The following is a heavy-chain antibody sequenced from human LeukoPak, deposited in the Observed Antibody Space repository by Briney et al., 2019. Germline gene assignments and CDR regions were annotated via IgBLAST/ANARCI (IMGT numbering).Heavy chain of an antibody. Sequence: GASVKVSCKASGYTFTSYGISWVRQAPGQGLEWMGWISAYNGNTNYAQKLQGRVTMTTDTSTSTAYMELRSLRSDDTAVYYCARNPKGVTIFGAVSPGWYYYYMDVWGKGTTVTVSS. CDR3: ARNPKGVTIFGAVSPGWYYYYMDV. J-gene: IGHJ6*03. V-gene: IGHV1-18*01. CDR2: ISAYNGNT. D-gene: IGHD3-3*01. CDR1: GYTFTSYG.